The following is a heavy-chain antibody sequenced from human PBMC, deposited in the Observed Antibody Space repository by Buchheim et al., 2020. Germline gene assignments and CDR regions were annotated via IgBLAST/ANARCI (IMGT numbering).Heavy chain of an antibody. Sequence: VQLVESGGGLVKPGGSLRLSCAASGFTFSSYXMNWVRQAPGKGLEWVAYISSSSSYIYYADSVEGRFTXSRDNAKNSLYMQMNSLRAEDTAVYYCARGGNYYDSFDYWGQGTL. V-gene: IGHV3-21*01. CDR2: ISSSSSYI. D-gene: IGHD3-16*01. J-gene: IGHJ4*02. CDR1: GFTFSSYX. CDR3: ARGGNYYDSFDY.